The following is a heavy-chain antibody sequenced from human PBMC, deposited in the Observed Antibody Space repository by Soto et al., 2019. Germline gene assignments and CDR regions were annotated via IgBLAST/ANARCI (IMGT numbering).Heavy chain of an antibody. CDR2: INHSGST. D-gene: IGHD3-10*01. J-gene: IGHJ6*02. V-gene: IGHV4-34*01. CDR3: ARGWYYGSGNYGMDV. Sequence: SETLSLTCAVYGGSFSGYYWSWIRQPPGKGLEWIGEINHSGSTNYNPSLKSRVTISVDTSKNQFSLKLSSVTAADTAVYYCARGWYYGSGNYGMDVWGQGTTVTVSS. CDR1: GGSFSGYY.